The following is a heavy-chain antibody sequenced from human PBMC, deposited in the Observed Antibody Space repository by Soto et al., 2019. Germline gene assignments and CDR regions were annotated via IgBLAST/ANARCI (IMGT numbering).Heavy chain of an antibody. CDR2: MSGSGGTT. J-gene: IGHJ4*02. D-gene: IGHD3-10*02. Sequence: EVQLLESGGDLVQPGGSLRLSCAASGFSFSSFAMTWVRPTPGTGLELVSGMSGSGGTTYYAGSVRGRFTISRDNSKSTLYLPMNSLRAEDTAVYYCTKRNFDGGGDTGFYYVDLWGQGTQVTFAS. V-gene: IGHV3-23*01. CDR3: TKRNFDGGGDTGFYYVDL. CDR1: GFSFSSFA.